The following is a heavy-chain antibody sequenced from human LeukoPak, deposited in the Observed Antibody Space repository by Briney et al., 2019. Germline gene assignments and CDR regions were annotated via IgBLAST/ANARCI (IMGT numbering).Heavy chain of an antibody. V-gene: IGHV4-34*01. Sequence: SSETLSLTCAVYGGSFSGYYWSWIRQPPGKGLEWIGEINHSGSTNYNPSLKSRVTISVDTSKNQFSLKLTSVTAADTAVYYCARDLVFEGAIGDYWGLGILVTVSS. CDR3: ARDLVFEGAIGDY. CDR1: GGSFSGYY. CDR2: INHSGST. D-gene: IGHD3-3*01. J-gene: IGHJ4*02.